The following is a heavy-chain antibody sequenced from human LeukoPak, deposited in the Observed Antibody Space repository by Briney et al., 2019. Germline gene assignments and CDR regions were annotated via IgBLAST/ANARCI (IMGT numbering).Heavy chain of an antibody. CDR3: AKEVYYYYYMDV. V-gene: IGHV3-23*01. Sequence: PGGTLRLSCAASGFTFSSFGMSWVRQAPGKGLEWVSAISGSGGSTYSADSVKGRFTISRDNSKNTLYLQMNSLRAEDTAVYYCAKEVYYYYYMDVWGKGTTVTISS. CDR1: GFTFSSFG. J-gene: IGHJ6*03. CDR2: ISGSGGST.